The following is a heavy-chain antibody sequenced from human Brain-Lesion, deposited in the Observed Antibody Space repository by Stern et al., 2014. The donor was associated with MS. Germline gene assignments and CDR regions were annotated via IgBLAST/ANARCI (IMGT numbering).Heavy chain of an antibody. V-gene: IGHV4-61*02. CDR1: GGSISSGGYY. CDR3: ARGRVVPGFQYYATDV. J-gene: IGHJ6*02. D-gene: IGHD2-2*01. Sequence: VQLVESGPGLVKPSQTLSLSCTVSGGSISSGGYYWSWIRQPAGKGLEWIGRIFKSGSTSYNPSLKSRVTISIDTSKNQFSLRLTSMTAADTAVYYCARGRVVPGFQYYATDVWGQGTTVIVSS. CDR2: IFKSGST.